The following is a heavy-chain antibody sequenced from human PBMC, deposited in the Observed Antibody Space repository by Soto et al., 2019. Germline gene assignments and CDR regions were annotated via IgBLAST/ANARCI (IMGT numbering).Heavy chain of an antibody. D-gene: IGHD5-12*01. Sequence: GGSLRLSCAASGFTFSNAWMSWVRQAPGKGLEWVGRIKSKTDGGTTDYAAPVKGRFTISRDDSKNTLYLQMNSLKTEDTAVYYCTISQYIVATEEVPVYYYYMDVWGKGTTVTVSS. V-gene: IGHV3-15*01. J-gene: IGHJ6*03. CDR1: GFTFSNAW. CDR2: IKSKTDGGTT. CDR3: TISQYIVATEEVPVYYYYMDV.